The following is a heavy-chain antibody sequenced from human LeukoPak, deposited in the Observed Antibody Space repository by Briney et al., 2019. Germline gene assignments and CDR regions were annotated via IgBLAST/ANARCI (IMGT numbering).Heavy chain of an antibody. V-gene: IGHV3-48*02. CDR2: ISSNVGLM. CDR1: GFTFSSYS. CDR3: ARKRLDCSGGSCYGDLDY. Sequence: GGSLRLSCAASGFTFSSYSMNWVRQAPGKGLEWVSYISSNVGLMDYADSVKGRFTISRDNAKNSLYLQMNSLRDEDTAVYYCARKRLDCSGGSCYGDLDYWGQGTLVTVSS. D-gene: IGHD2-15*01. J-gene: IGHJ4*02.